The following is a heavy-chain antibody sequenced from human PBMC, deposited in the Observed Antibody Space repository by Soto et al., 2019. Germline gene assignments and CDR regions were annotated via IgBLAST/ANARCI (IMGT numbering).Heavy chain of an antibody. D-gene: IGHD2-21*02. J-gene: IGHJ6*02. CDR1: GGSISSSSYY. CDR2: IYYIGST. Sequence: TCTVSGGSISSSSYYWGWIRQPPGKGLEWIGSIYYIGSTYYTPSLKSRVTISVDTSKNQFSLKLSSVTAADTAVYYCARPAFYCGGDCYRALYFYGMDVWCQGTTVAGSS. V-gene: IGHV4-39*01. CDR3: ARPAFYCGGDCYRALYFYGMDV.